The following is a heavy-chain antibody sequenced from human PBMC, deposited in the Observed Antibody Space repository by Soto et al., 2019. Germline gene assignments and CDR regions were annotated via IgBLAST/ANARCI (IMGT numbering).Heavy chain of an antibody. D-gene: IGHD2-15*01. Sequence: AGSLTLSCAVSGFTFSSYGMHWVRQAPGKGLEWVGVISYDGSNNYYADSVKGRFTISRDNSKNTPYLQMNSLRAEDTAVYYCAKGVMDIVVAVAVDYWGQGTLVTVSS. CDR1: GFTFSSYG. V-gene: IGHV3-30*18. J-gene: IGHJ4*02. CDR2: ISYDGSNN. CDR3: AKGVMDIVVAVAVDY.